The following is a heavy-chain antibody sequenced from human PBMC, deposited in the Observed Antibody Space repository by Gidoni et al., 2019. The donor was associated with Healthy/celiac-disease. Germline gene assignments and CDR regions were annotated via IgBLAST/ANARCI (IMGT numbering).Heavy chain of an antibody. CDR1: GFTFSSYW. Sequence: EVQLVESGGGLVQPGGSLRLSCAASGFTFSSYWMSWVRQAPGKGLEWVANIKQDGSEKYYVDSVKGRFTISRDNAKNSLYLQMNSLRAEDTAVYYCARDRDSSGCSFDYWGQGTLVTVSS. V-gene: IGHV3-7*01. D-gene: IGHD6-19*01. CDR3: ARDRDSSGCSFDY. CDR2: IKQDGSEK. J-gene: IGHJ4*02.